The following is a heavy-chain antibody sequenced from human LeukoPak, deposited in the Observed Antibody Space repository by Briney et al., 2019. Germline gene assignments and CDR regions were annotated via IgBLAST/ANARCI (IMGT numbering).Heavy chain of an antibody. Sequence: GGSLRLSCAASGFTFSSYSMNWVRQAPGKGLEWVSSISSSSSYIYYADSGKGRFTISRDNAKNSLYLQMNSLRAEDTAVYYCARDSGCSGGSCYGGALNWFDPWGQGTLVTVSS. CDR1: GFTFSSYS. CDR2: ISSSSSYI. CDR3: ARDSGCSGGSCYGGALNWFDP. J-gene: IGHJ5*02. V-gene: IGHV3-21*01. D-gene: IGHD2-15*01.